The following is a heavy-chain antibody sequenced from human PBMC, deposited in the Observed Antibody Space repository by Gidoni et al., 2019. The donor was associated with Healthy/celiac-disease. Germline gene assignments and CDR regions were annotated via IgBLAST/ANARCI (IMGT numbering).Heavy chain of an antibody. V-gene: IGHV3-48*02. J-gene: IGHJ6*02. D-gene: IGHD1-26*01. CDR2: ISSSRSTI. Sequence: ELQLVESGCCLVQHGGSLRLSCAASGFPSSSYSMNWVRQAPGKGLGWVSYISSSRSTIYYADSVKGRFTISRDKAKNSLYLQRNSLRDEDTAVYYWARLSGSYYYYYYGMDVWGQGTTVTVSS. CDR3: ARLSGSYYYYYYGMDV. CDR1: GFPSSSYS.